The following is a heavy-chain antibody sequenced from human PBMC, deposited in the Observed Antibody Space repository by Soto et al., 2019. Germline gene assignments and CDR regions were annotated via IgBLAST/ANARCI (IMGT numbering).Heavy chain of an antibody. V-gene: IGHV3-30-3*01. CDR1: GFALTPYA. CDR2: ISYDGSYR. CDR3: ARVWARGGGSYLLKFDL. D-gene: IGHD1-26*01. Sequence: QEQLVESGGGVVQPGRSLRLSCAASGFALTPYAMHWVRQAPGKGLEWVAIISYDGSYRSYGDSVKGRFTISSDNSENSLYLQMDTLRSEDTAVYYCARVWARGGGSYLLKFDLLGRGTLFTVSS. J-gene: IGHJ2*01.